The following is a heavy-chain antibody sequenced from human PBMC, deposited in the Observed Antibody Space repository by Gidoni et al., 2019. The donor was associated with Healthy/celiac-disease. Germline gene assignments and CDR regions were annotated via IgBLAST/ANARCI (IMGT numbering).Heavy chain of an antibody. J-gene: IGHJ6*03. CDR3: AKEGYQLLTIRHYYMDV. D-gene: IGHD2-2*01. Sequence: EVQLLESGGGLVQPGGSLRLSCAASGFTFSSYAMSWVRQAPGKGLEWVSAISGSGGSKYYADSVKGRFTISRDNSKNTLYLQMNSLRAEDTAVYYCAKEGYQLLTIRHYYMDVWGKGTTVTVSS. CDR1: GFTFSSYA. V-gene: IGHV3-23*01. CDR2: ISGSGGSK.